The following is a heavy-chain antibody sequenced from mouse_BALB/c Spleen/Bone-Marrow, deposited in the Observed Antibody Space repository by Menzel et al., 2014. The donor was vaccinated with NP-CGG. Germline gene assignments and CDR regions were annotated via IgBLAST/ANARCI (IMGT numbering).Heavy chain of an antibody. CDR3: ARFPIYYGNYGAMDY. CDR1: GYTFTSYW. J-gene: IGHJ4*01. Sequence: DLVKPGASVKLSCKASGYTFTSYWINWIKQRPGQGLEWIGRIAPGSGSTYYNEMFKGKATLTVDTSSSTAYIQLSSLSSEGSAVEFCARFPIYYGNYGAMDYWGQGTSVTVSS. CDR2: IAPGSGST. D-gene: IGHD2-1*01. V-gene: IGHV1S41*01.